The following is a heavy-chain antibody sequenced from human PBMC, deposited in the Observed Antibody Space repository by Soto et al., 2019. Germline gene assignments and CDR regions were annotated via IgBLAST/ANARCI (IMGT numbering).Heavy chain of an antibody. V-gene: IGHV4-59*01. Sequence: PSETQSHTCPVSGGYISSYYWSWIRQPPGKGLEWIGYIYYSGSTNYNPSLKSRVTISLDTSKNQFSLKLSSVTAADTAVYYCARGNCGSEYYYYYGMDVWGQGTTVTVS. CDR3: ARGNCGSEYYYYYGMDV. J-gene: IGHJ6*02. CDR1: GGYISSYY. D-gene: IGHD3-10*01. CDR2: IYYSGST.